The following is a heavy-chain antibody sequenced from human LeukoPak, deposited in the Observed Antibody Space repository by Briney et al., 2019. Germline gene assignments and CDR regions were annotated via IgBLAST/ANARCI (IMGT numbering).Heavy chain of an antibody. D-gene: IGHD3-10*01. CDR3: ARDPPGGPDNWFDP. V-gene: IGHV1-69*13. J-gene: IGHJ5*02. Sequence: SVKVSCKASGGTFSSYVISWVRQAPGQGLEWMGGIIPIFGTANYAQKFQGRVTITADESTSTAYMELSSLRSEDTAVYYCARDPPGGPDNWFDPWGQGTLVTVSS. CDR2: IIPIFGTA. CDR1: GGTFSSYV.